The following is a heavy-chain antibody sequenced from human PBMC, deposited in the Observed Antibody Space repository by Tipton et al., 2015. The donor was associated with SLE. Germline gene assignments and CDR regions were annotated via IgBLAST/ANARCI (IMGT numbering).Heavy chain of an antibody. V-gene: IGHV4-39*07. CDR3: ARRRFQSASDY. CDR2: IYYRGGT. CDR1: GGSINSSSHS. Sequence: TLSLTCTVSGGSINSSSHSWGWVRQPPGKGLEWIGSIYYRGGTYYNPSLKSRVTISVDTSMNQFSLKLSSVTAADTAVYYCARRRFQSASDYWGQGTLVSVSS. J-gene: IGHJ4*02. D-gene: IGHD2-21*01.